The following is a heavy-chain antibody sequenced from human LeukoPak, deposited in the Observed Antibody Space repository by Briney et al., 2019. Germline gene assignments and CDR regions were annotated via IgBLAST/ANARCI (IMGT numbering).Heavy chain of an antibody. CDR1: GYTFTSYY. CDR2: INPSGGST. D-gene: IGHD3-16*01. CDR3: ARDGGYGDYYYYYMDV. J-gene: IGHJ6*03. V-gene: IGHV1-46*01. Sequence: ASVKVSCKASGYTFTSYYMHWVRQAPGQGLEWMGIINPSGGSTSYAQKFQGRVTMTRDTSTSTVYMELSSLRSEDTAVYYCARDGGYGDYYYYYMDVWGKGTTVTVSS.